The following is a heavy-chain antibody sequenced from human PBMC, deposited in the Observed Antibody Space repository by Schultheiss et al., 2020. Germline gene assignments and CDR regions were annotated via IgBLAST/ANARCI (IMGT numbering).Heavy chain of an antibody. CDR2: INHSGST. CDR3: ARGPTVLWFGDQTYYHGMDV. J-gene: IGHJ6*02. Sequence: SQTLSLTCAVYGGSFSGYYWSWIRQPPGKGLEWIGEINHSGSTNYNPSLKSRVTISVDTSKNQFSLKLSSVTAADTAVYYCARGPTVLWFGDQTYYHGMDVWGQGTTVTVSS. CDR1: GGSFSGYY. V-gene: IGHV4-34*01. D-gene: IGHD3-10*01.